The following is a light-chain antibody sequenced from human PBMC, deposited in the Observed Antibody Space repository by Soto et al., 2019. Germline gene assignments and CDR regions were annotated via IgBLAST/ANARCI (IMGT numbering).Light chain of an antibody. CDR3: QQYSNYPLT. Sequence: DIQMTQSPSTLSVSVGDRVIITCRASQGISNWLAWCQQKPGKAPKLLIYEASSLESGVPSRFSGSRSGTEFTLTISSLQPDDFATYYCQQYSNYPLTFGGGTKVEIK. J-gene: IGKJ4*01. CDR1: QGISNW. V-gene: IGKV1-5*03. CDR2: EAS.